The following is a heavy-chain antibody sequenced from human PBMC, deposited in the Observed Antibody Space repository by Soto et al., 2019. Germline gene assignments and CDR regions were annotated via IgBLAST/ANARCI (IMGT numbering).Heavy chain of an antibody. V-gene: IGHV3-74*01. CDR1: GFTFSSYY. D-gene: IGHD4-17*01. CDR2: ISYDGSTT. CDR3: ARGLYGYSVGYDH. J-gene: IGHJ4*02. Sequence: EVQLVESGGGIVQPGGSLRLSCAASGFTFSSYYMHWVRQAPGKGLVWVSRISYDGSTTLYAESVRGRFTISRDSAKNTLSMQMNSLSAADTDVYYCARGLYGYSVGYDHWGQGTLVTVSS.